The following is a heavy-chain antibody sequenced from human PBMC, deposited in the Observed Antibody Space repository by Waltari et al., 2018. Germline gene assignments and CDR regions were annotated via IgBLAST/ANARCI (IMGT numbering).Heavy chain of an antibody. Sequence: QVQLQESGPRLVKASETLSLTCTVSGGSISSHYWSWIRQPAGKGLEWIGRIYTSWNTNYNPSLKSRVSMSVDTSKNQFSLKLSSVTAADTAMYYCAGEGVPYCGGDCYQFGYWGQGTLVTVSS. J-gene: IGHJ4*02. V-gene: IGHV4-4*07. CDR3: AGEGVPYCGGDCYQFGY. D-gene: IGHD2-21*01. CDR1: GGSISSHY. CDR2: IYTSWNT.